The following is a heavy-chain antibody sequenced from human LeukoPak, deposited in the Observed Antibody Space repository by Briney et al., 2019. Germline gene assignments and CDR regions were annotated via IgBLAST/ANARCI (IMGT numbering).Heavy chain of an antibody. CDR2: VSGSAAST. Sequence: PAGSLRLSCAASGFTFSSYTLSWVRQAPGKGLEWVSAVSGSAASTYYPDAVKGRITISRDNSKNTLYLQMNSLRAEDTAVYYCAKEGNGDYYFVYWGQGTMVTVSS. V-gene: IGHV3-23*01. CDR3: AKEGNGDYYFVY. D-gene: IGHD4-17*01. CDR1: GFTFSSYT. J-gene: IGHJ4*02.